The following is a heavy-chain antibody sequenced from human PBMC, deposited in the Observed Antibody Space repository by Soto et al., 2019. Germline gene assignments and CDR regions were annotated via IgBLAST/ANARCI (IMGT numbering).Heavy chain of an antibody. Sequence: SGPTLVNPTQTLTLTCIVSGFSFTTAGVAVGWIRQTPGGALEWLTLIYYNDDRRFSPSLKTRLTITGDTSKNQVVLSLTNVDPGDTATYFCAHSDGGYEIIYFDFWGQGIPVTVSS. V-gene: IGHV2-5*01. J-gene: IGHJ4*02. CDR1: GFSFTTAGVA. CDR3: AHSDGGYEIIYFDF. D-gene: IGHD5-12*01. CDR2: IYYNDDR.